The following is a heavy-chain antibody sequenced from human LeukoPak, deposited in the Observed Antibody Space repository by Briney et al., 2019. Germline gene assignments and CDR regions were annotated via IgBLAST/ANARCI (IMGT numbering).Heavy chain of an antibody. CDR2: IYYSGST. D-gene: IGHD2-21*01. CDR3: ARILWWSIDY. CDR1: GGSISSGGYY. V-gene: IGHV4-31*03. J-gene: IGHJ4*02. Sequence: SGTLSLTCTVSGGSISSGGYYWSWIRQHPGKGLEWIGYIYYSGSTYYNPSLKSRVTLSVDTSKNQFSLKLSSVTAADTAVYYCARILWWSIDYWGQGTVVTVSS.